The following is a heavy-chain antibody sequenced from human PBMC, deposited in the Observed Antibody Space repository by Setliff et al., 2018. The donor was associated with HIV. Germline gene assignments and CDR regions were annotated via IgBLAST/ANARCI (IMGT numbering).Heavy chain of an antibody. CDR3: AGGLVSQKVPFDP. Sequence: GASVKVSCKASATFTNVDIHWLRRATGQGLEWMGWMNPNSGVSGYGQKFQGRVTMTRDTSISTAYMELSSLGSEDTAVYYCAGGLVSQKVPFDPWGQGTLVTVSS. CDR2: MNPNSGVS. CDR1: ATFTNVD. D-gene: IGHD1-1*01. V-gene: IGHV1-8*01. J-gene: IGHJ5*02.